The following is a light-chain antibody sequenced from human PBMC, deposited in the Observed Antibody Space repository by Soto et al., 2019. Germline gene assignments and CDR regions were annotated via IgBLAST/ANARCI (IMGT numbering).Light chain of an antibody. CDR1: QSVSSY. V-gene: IGKV3-11*01. Sequence: EIALAQSPATLSLAPGERATLSCRTSQSVSSYLAWYQQKPGQPPRLLIYGAFNRAAGIPARFSGSGSGTDFTLTISSLEPEDSAVYYCQQRNIWPPVTFGQGTRLEIK. CDR2: GAF. CDR3: QQRNIWPPVT. J-gene: IGKJ5*01.